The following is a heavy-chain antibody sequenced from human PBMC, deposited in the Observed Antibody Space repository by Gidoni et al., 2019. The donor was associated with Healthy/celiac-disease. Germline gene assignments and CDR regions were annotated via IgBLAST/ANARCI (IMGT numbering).Heavy chain of an antibody. J-gene: IGHJ4*02. Sequence: QVQLVQSGAEVNKPGASVQVSCKASGSPFTSYYMHWVRQAPGQGLEWMGRINPSGGRTSNAQKFQGRVTMTRDTSTSTVYMELSSLRAEDRAVYYCAREVGVGDTFGFDYWGQGTLVTVSS. CDR3: AREVGVGDTFGFDY. V-gene: IGHV1-46*01. D-gene: IGHD1-26*01. CDR2: INPSGGRT. CDR1: GSPFTSYY.